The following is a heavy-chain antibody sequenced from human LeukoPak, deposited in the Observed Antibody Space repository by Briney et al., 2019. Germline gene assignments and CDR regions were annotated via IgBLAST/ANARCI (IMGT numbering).Heavy chain of an antibody. Sequence: SVKVSCKASGGTFSSYAISWVRQAPGQGLEWMGGIIPIFGTANYAQKFQGRVTITTDESTSTAYMELSSLRSEDTAVYYCATETLAAAVSSYWGQGTLVTVSS. CDR2: IIPIFGTA. CDR1: GGTFSSYA. J-gene: IGHJ4*02. CDR3: ATETLAAAVSSY. D-gene: IGHD6-13*01. V-gene: IGHV1-69*05.